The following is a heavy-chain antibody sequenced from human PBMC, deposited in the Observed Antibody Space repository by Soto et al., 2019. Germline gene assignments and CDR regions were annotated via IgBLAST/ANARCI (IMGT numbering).Heavy chain of an antibody. CDR2: IIPILGIA. J-gene: IGHJ6*03. V-gene: IGHV1-69*02. CDR3: ARAGTTALYYYYYYMDV. CDR1: GGTFSSYT. D-gene: IGHD4-4*01. Sequence: ASVKVSCKASGGTFSSYTISWVRQAPGQGLEWMGRIIPILGIANYAQKFQGRVTITADKSTSTAYMELSSLRSEDTAVYYCARAGTTALYYYYYYMDVWGKGTTVTVSS.